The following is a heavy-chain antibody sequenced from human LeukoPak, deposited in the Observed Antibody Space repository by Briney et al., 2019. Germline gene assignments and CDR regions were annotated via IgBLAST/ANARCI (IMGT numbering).Heavy chain of an antibody. J-gene: IGHJ4*02. V-gene: IGHV2-5*02. Sequence: SGPTLVNPTQTLTLTCTFSGFSLSTSGVGVGWIRQPPGKALEWLALIYWDDDKRYSPSLKSRLTITKDTSKNQVVLTMTNMDPVDTATYFCAQGRGYYDSIFFDYWGQGTLVTVSS. D-gene: IGHD3-22*01. CDR2: IYWDDDK. CDR1: GFSLSTSGVG. CDR3: AQGRGYYDSIFFDY.